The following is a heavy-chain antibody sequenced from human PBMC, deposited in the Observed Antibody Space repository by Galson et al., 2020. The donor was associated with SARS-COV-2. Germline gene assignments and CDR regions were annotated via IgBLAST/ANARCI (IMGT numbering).Heavy chain of an antibody. J-gene: IGHJ4*02. CDR1: GFTFSNYA. D-gene: IGHD3-3*01. V-gene: IGHV3-30-3*01. Sequence: RGSLRLSCEASGFTFSNYAMYWVRQAPGKGLEWVAVVSYDGSKEHYADSVEGRFTISRDNSKNTLYLEMNSLSGEDTAVYYCARELARLYYEFWSGYFVPFGLDYWGQGALVTVSS. CDR3: ARELARLYYEFWSGYFVPFGLDY. CDR2: VSYDGSKE.